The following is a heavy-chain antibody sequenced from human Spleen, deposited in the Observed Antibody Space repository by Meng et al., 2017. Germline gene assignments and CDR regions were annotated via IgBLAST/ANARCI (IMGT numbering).Heavy chain of an antibody. D-gene: IGHD3-22*01. V-gene: IGHV3-15*01. CDR2: IKSKTAGETT. CDR3: TTGRYYFDKSDNYYWIFDY. CDR1: GFTFNNAW. Sequence: GESLKISCAASGFTFNNAWMSWVRQAPGKGLEWIGRIKSKTAGETTDYAAPVKGRFTISRDDSKNTVYLQMNSLTTEDTALYYCTTGRYYFDKSDNYYWIFDYWGQGTLVTVSS. J-gene: IGHJ4*02.